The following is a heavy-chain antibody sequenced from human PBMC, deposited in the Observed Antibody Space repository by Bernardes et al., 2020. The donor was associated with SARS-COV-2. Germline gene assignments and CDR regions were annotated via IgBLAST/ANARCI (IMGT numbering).Heavy chain of an antibody. CDR3: ARSTGRRIYDYVWGSSRYTDSFDI. CDR1: GGSFSGYY. J-gene: IGHJ3*02. Sequence: SETLSLTCAVYGGSFSGYYWNWIRQPPGKGLEWIGEINQSGITNYNPSLKSRITISLDTSESQFSLKVNSVTAADTAVYYCARSTGRRIYDYVWGSSRYTDSFDIWGQGTMAAVSS. V-gene: IGHV4-34*01. D-gene: IGHD3-16*02. CDR2: INQSGIT.